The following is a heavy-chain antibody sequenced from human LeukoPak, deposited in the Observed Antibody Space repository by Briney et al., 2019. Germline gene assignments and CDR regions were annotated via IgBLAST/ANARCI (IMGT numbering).Heavy chain of an antibody. CDR1: GGSISGSSYY. CDR2: IYYSGST. V-gene: IGHV4-39*01. J-gene: IGHJ4*02. Sequence: PSETLSLTCTVSGGSISGSSYYWGWIRQPPGKGLEWIGSIYYSGSTYYNPSLKSRVTISVDTSKNQFSLKLNSVTATDTAVYYCARVGYSYGSYYFDYWGQGTLVTVSS. D-gene: IGHD5-18*01. CDR3: ARVGYSYGSYYFDY.